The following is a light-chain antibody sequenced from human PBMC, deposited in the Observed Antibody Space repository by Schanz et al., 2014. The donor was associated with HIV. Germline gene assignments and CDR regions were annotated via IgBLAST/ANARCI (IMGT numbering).Light chain of an antibody. Sequence: DIVLTQSPGTLSLSPGGRATLSCRASQSVSSSLAWYQQKPGQAPRLLIYGASTRATGIPDRFSGSGSGTDFTLTISRLEPEDVAVYYCQQYGGSPWTFGQGTKVEIK. J-gene: IGKJ1*01. CDR1: QSVSSS. CDR3: QQYGGSPWT. CDR2: GAS. V-gene: IGKV3-20*01.